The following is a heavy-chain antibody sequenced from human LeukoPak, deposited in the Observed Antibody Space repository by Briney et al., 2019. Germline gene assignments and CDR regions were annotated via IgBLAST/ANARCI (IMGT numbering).Heavy chain of an antibody. J-gene: IGHJ4*02. CDR1: GGSISSYY. CDR3: ARRGYYGDSFDY. Sequence: SETLSLTCIVSGGSISSYYWSWIRQPPGKGLEWIGYIYYSGSTNYNPSLKSRVTISVDTSKNHFSLKLTSVTAADTAVYYCARRGYYGDSFDYWGQGTLVTVSP. V-gene: IGHV4-59*08. CDR2: IYYSGST. D-gene: IGHD4-17*01.